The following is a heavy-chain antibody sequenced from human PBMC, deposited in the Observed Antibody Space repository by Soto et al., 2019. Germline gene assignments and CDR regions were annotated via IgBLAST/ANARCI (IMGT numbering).Heavy chain of an antibody. V-gene: IGHV3-23*01. D-gene: IGHD2-8*02. J-gene: IGHJ4*02. CDR2: ITGSSDYT. CDR1: GFIFSSYA. CDR3: AKEQTTGAHYALDC. Sequence: GGSLRLSCEASGFIFSSYAMNWVRQAPGKGLQWVSSITGSSDYTSYIASVKGRFTISRDNSKNTLYLQMNSLRAEDTAVYFCAKEQTTGAHYALDCWSQGTLVTVSS.